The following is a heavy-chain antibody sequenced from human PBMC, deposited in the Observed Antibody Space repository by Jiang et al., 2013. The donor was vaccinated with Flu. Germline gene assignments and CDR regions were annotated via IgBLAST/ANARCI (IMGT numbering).Heavy chain of an antibody. D-gene: IGHD1-14*01. CDR2: IIPILGIA. J-gene: IGHJ4*02. Sequence: GAEVKKPGSSVKVSCKASGGTFSSYAISWVRQAPGQGLEWMGRIIPILGIANYAQKFQGRVTITADKSTSTAYMELSSLRSEDTAVYYCARGPPGLPEFDYWGQGTLVTVSS. V-gene: IGHV1-69*04. CDR3: ARGPPGLPEFDY. CDR1: GGTFSSYA.